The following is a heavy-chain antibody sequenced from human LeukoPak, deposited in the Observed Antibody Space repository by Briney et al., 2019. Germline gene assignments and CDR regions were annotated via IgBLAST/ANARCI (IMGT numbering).Heavy chain of an antibody. CDR1: GGSFSGYY. CDR3: ARGSSSSSY. J-gene: IGHJ4*02. D-gene: IGHD6-13*01. CDR2: INHSGST. Sequence: SETLSLTCAVYGGSFSGYYWSWIRQPPGKGLEWIGEINHSGSTNYNPSLKSRVIISVDTSKNQFSLKLSSVTAADTAVYYCARGSSSSSYWGQGTLVTVSS. V-gene: IGHV4-34*01.